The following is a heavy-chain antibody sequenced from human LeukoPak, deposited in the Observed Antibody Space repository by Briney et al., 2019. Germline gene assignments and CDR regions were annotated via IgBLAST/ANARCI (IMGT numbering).Heavy chain of an antibody. V-gene: IGHV4-34*01. CDR1: GGSFSGYY. CDR2: INHSGST. D-gene: IGHD2-15*01. CDR3: ARRYCSGGSCYRRKGPKYNWFDP. J-gene: IGHJ5*02. Sequence: PSETLSLTCAVYGGSFSGYYWSWLRQPPGKGLEWIGEINHSGSTNYNPSLKRRVTISVDTSKNQFSLKLSSVTAADTAVYYCARRYCSGGSCYRRKGPKYNWFDPWGQGTLVTVSS.